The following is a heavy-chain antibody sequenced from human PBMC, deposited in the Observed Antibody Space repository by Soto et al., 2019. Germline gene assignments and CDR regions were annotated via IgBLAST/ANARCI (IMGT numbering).Heavy chain of an antibody. Sequence: GVSLRLSCAASGFTFSSYGMHWVRQAPGKGLEWVAVISYDGSNKYYADSVKGRFTISRDNSKNTLYLQMNSLRAEDTAVYYCAKLFGSGSYRVDYFDYWGQGTLVTVSS. V-gene: IGHV3-30*18. CDR1: GFTFSSYG. CDR2: ISYDGSNK. J-gene: IGHJ4*02. CDR3: AKLFGSGSYRVDYFDY. D-gene: IGHD3-10*01.